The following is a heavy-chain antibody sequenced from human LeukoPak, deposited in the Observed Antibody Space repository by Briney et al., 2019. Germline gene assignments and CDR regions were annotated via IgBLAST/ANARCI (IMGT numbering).Heavy chain of an antibody. V-gene: IGHV1-2*02. CDR2: INPNSGGT. Sequence: ASVKVSCKASGYAFTGYYMHWVRQAPGQGLEWMGWINPNSGGTNYAQKFQGRVTMTRDTSISTAYMELSRLRSDDTAVYYCARPPFGSGWYNWFDLWGQGTLVTVSS. D-gene: IGHD6-19*01. CDR3: ARPPFGSGWYNWFDL. CDR1: GYAFTGYY. J-gene: IGHJ5*02.